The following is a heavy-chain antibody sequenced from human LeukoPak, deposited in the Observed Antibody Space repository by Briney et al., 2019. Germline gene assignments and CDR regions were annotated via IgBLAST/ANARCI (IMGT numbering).Heavy chain of an antibody. CDR3: ARPSRIAAAGLYGPFQH. CDR2: IYYSGST. Sequence: PSETLSPTCTVSGGSISSSSYYWSWIRQPPGKGLEWIGYIYYSGSTNYNPSLKSRVTISVDTSKNQFSLKLSSVTAADTAVYYCARPSRIAAAGLYGPFQHWGQGTLVTVSS. V-gene: IGHV4-61*05. J-gene: IGHJ1*01. CDR1: GGSISSSSYY. D-gene: IGHD6-13*01.